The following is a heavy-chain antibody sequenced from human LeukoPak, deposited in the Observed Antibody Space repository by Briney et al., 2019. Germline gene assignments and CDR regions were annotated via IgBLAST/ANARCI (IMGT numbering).Heavy chain of an antibody. J-gene: IGHJ2*01. CDR1: GGSISSYY. D-gene: IGHD3-22*01. CDR2: IYYSGST. V-gene: IGHV4-59*12. Sequence: PSETLSLTCTVSGGSISSYYWSWIRQPPGKGLEWIGSIYYSGSTNYNPSLKSRVTMSVDTSTNQFSLKLSSVTAADTAVYYCARKYYDRELDLWGRGTLVTVSS. CDR3: ARKYYDRELDL.